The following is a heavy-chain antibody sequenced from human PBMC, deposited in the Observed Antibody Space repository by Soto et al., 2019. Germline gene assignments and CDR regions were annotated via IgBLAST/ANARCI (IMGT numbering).Heavy chain of an antibody. CDR3: ARDCLVDTAIVIKGFFGLDV. V-gene: IGHV1-46*01. J-gene: IGHJ6*02. D-gene: IGHD5-18*01. CDR1: GYTFSNYY. CDR2: MNPFAVTR. Sequence: QVQLVQSGAEVKKPGASVKISCKATGYTFSNYYIHWVRQAPGQGFEWMEIMNPFAVTRNYLQKFRARVTLTMETFTCTVYMELAGLKSEDTAVYYCARDCLVDTAIVIKGFFGLDVWGQGTTVTVSS.